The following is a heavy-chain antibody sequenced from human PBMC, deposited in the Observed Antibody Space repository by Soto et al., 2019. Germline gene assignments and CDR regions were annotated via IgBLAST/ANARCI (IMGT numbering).Heavy chain of an antibody. CDR3: ARGEQYGDKQYYYYGMDV. CDR2: INPSGGST. V-gene: IGHV1-46*01. J-gene: IGHJ6*02. CDR1: GYTYTSDF. D-gene: IGHD4-17*01. Sequence: NLSRKTAGYTYTSDFMHRLRQTPGQGLEWMGIINPSGGSTSYAQKFQGRVTMTRDTSTSTVYMELSSLRSEDTAVYYCARGEQYGDKQYYYYGMDVWGQGTTVTVYS.